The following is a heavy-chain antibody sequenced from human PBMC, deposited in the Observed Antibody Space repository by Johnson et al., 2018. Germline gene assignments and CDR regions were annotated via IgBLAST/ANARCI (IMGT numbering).Heavy chain of an antibody. Sequence: QVQLVESGGGLVKPGGSLRLSCAASGFTFSDYYMSWIRQAPGKGLEWVSYISSSGSTIYYADSVKGRFTISRDNAKNSLYLQMNSLRAEATAGYSCARYQTSYGYDNYYYGMDVWGQGTTVTVSS. D-gene: IGHD5-18*01. CDR1: GFTFSDYY. CDR3: ARYQTSYGYDNYYYGMDV. CDR2: ISSSGSTI. J-gene: IGHJ6*02. V-gene: IGHV3-11*01.